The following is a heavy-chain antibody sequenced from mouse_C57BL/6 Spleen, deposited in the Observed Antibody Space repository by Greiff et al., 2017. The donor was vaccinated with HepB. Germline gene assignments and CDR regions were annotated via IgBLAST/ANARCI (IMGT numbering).Heavy chain of an antibody. V-gene: IGHV7-1*01. CDR1: GFTFSDFY. D-gene: IGHD2-4*01. CDR2: SRNKANDYTT. CDR3: AGAYDYDVWWYFDV. J-gene: IGHJ1*03. Sequence: EVQLVESGGGLVQSGRSLRLSCATSGFTFSDFYMEWVRQAPGKGLEWIAASRNKANDYTTEYSASVKGRFIVSRDTSQSILYLQMNALRAEDTAIYYCAGAYDYDVWWYFDVWGTGTTVTVSS.